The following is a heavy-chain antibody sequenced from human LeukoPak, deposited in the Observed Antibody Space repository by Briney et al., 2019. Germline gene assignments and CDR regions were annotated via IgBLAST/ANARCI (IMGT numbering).Heavy chain of an antibody. CDR3: AKGGVGDY. J-gene: IGHJ4*02. V-gene: IGHV3-30-3*01. Sequence: GGSLRLSCAASGFTFSSYAMHWVRQAPGKGLEWVAVISYDGSNKYYADSVKGRFTISRDNSKNTLYLQMNSLRAEDTAVYYCAKGGVGDYWGQGTLVTVSS. D-gene: IGHD1-26*01. CDR2: ISYDGSNK. CDR1: GFTFSSYA.